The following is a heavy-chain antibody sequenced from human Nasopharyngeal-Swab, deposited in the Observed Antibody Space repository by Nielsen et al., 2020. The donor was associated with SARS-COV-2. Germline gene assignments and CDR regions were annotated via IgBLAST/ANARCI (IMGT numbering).Heavy chain of an antibody. J-gene: IGHJ2*01. CDR1: GFTFSSYS. Sequence: GESLKISCAASGFTFSSYSMNWVRQAPGKGLEWVSSISSSSSYIYYADSVKGRFTNSRDNAKNSLYLQMNSLRAEDTAVYYCARGSSSSFWYFDLWGRGTLVTVSS. D-gene: IGHD6-6*01. CDR3: ARGSSSSFWYFDL. CDR2: ISSSSSYI. V-gene: IGHV3-21*01.